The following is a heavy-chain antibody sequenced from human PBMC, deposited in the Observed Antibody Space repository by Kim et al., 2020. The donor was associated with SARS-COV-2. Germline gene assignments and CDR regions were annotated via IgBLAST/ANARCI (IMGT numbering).Heavy chain of an antibody. J-gene: IGHJ4*02. V-gene: IGHV3-33*01. D-gene: IGHD5-12*01. CDR3: AREVAKVLDY. Sequence: NKYYADSVKGRFTISRDNSKNTLYLQMNSLRAEDTAVYYCAREVAKVLDYWGQGTLVTVSS. CDR2: NK.